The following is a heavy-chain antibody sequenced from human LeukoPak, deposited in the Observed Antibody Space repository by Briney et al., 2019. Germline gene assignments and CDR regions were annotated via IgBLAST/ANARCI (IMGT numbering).Heavy chain of an antibody. CDR1: GFTFSSYA. CDR3: ARWVVAAGKFDY. D-gene: IGHD2-15*01. Sequence: PGGSLRLSCAASGFTFSSYAMGWVRQAPGKGLEWVSAISGSGGSTYYADSVKGRFTISRDSSKNTLYLQMNSLRAEDTAVYYCARWVVAAGKFDYWGQGTLVTVSS. V-gene: IGHV3-23*01. J-gene: IGHJ4*02. CDR2: ISGSGGST.